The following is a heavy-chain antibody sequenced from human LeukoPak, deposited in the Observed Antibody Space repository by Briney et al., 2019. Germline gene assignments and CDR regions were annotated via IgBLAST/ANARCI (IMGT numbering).Heavy chain of an antibody. Sequence: PGGSLRLSCAASGFTLDTCWMTWVRQAPGKGLERVDNMEYDGIEKYYVDSVKGRFTISRDNTKNSLYLQMNSLRAEDTAVYYCAREGREGYNYPALDFWGQGILVTVSS. D-gene: IGHD5-24*01. V-gene: IGHV3-7*05. CDR2: MEYDGIEK. CDR1: GFTLDTCW. J-gene: IGHJ4*02. CDR3: AREGREGYNYPALDF.